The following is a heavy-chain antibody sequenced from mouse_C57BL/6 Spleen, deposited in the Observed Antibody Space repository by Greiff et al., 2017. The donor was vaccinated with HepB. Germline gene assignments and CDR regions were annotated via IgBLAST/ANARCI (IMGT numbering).Heavy chain of an antibody. V-gene: IGHV1-85*01. D-gene: IGHD1-1*01. J-gene: IGHJ2*01. Sequence: VQLQESGPELVKPGASVKLSCKASGYTFTSYDINWVKQRPGQGLEWIGWIYPRDGSTKYNEKFKGKTTLTVDTSSSTAYMELHSLASEDSSVYFSASSTTVVDTYFDYWGQGTTRTVSS. CDR2: IYPRDGST. CDR3: ASSTTVVDTYFDY. CDR1: GYTFTSYD.